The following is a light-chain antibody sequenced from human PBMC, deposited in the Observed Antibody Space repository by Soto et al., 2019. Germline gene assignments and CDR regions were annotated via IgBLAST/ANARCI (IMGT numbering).Light chain of an antibody. V-gene: IGKV3-11*01. CDR1: QSVSSN. CDR2: DAS. CDR3: QQRSNWPPWT. J-gene: IGKJ1*01. Sequence: EIVMTQSPATLSVSPGERATVSCRASQSVSSNLAWYQQRPGQAPRLLIYDASNRATGIPARFSGSGSGTDFTLTISSLEPEDFAVYYCQQRSNWPPWTFGQGTNVDI.